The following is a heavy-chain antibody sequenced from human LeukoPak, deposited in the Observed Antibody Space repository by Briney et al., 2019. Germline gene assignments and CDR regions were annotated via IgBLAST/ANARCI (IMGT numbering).Heavy chain of an antibody. Sequence: ASVKVSCKASGYTFTSYGISWVRQAPGQGLEWMGWISAYNGNTNYAQKLQGRVTRTTDTSTSTAYMELRSLRSDDTAVYYCARMGPSAVTTRYFDYWGQGTLVTVSS. CDR3: ARMGPSAVTTRYFDY. CDR1: GYTFTSYG. V-gene: IGHV1-18*01. CDR2: ISAYNGNT. J-gene: IGHJ4*02. D-gene: IGHD4-17*01.